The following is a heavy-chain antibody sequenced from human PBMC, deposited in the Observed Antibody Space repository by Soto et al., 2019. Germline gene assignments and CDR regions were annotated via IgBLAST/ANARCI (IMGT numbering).Heavy chain of an antibody. CDR3: AGASSRVSSVVADY. CDR1: NDSLSSHF. Sequence: QVQLLQSGAAVRKPGASVTVSCKASNDSLSSHFIHWVRQAPGEGLEWMGIINPGPNSASYSKELQGRLTLTSEMPSRTVYMQLSNLRSDDTAVYYCAGASSRVSSVVADYWGQGNLVTVSS. CDR2: INPGPNSA. D-gene: IGHD2-15*01. V-gene: IGHV1-46*04. J-gene: IGHJ4*02.